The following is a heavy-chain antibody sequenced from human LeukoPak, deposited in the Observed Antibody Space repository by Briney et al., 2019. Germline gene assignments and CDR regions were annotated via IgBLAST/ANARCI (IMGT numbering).Heavy chain of an antibody. J-gene: IGHJ6*02. CDR3: ASGYDSSGSLYYYYGMDV. CDR2: IISILCIA. Sequence: SVKVSCQACGGTFSSYAIRWVRQAPGQALDWMGRIISILCIANYAQKFQGRVTITADKSTSTAYMELSSLRSEDTAVYYGASGYDSSGSLYYYYGMDVWGQGTTVTVSS. V-gene: IGHV1-69*04. D-gene: IGHD3-22*01. CDR1: GGTFSSYA.